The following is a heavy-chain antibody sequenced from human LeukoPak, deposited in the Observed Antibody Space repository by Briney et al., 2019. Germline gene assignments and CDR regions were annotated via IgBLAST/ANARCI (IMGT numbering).Heavy chain of an antibody. J-gene: IGHJ4*02. D-gene: IGHD3-10*01. V-gene: IGHV4-39*07. CDR2: IYYSGST. CDR1: GGSISSSSYY. Sequence: PSETLSLACTVSGGSISSSSYYWGWIRQPPGKGLEWIGSIYYSGSTYYNPSLKSRVTISVDTSKNQFSLKLSSVTAADTAVYYCASLASSGSYYNEDGLVYWGQGTLVTVSS. CDR3: ASLASSGSYYNEDGLVY.